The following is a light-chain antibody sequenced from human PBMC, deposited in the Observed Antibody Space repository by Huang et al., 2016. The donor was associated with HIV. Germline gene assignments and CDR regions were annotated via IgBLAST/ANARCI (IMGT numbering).Light chain of an antibody. J-gene: IGKJ4*01. V-gene: IGKV3-15*01. CDR1: QNIGGS. Sequence: EIVMTQSPATLSVSPGERATLSCRASQNIGGSFAWYQKKPGQAPRLLIYEASTRATGIPARISGSESGTDFTLTISSLQSEDFAVYYCQQYNDWSAVTFGGGTKVEI. CDR3: QQYNDWSAVT. CDR2: EAS.